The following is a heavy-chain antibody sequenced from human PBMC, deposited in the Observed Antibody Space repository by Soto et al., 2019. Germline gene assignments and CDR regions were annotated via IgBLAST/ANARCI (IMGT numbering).Heavy chain of an antibody. D-gene: IGHD3-22*01. Sequence: SVKVSCKASGFTFTSSAVQWVRQARGQRLEWIGWIVVGSGNTNYAQKFQERVTITRDMSTSTAYMELSSLRSEDTAVYYCAALRDYYDSSGNGMDVWGQGTTVTVSS. CDR2: IVVGSGNT. J-gene: IGHJ6*02. CDR1: GFTFTSSA. V-gene: IGHV1-58*01. CDR3: AALRDYYDSSGNGMDV.